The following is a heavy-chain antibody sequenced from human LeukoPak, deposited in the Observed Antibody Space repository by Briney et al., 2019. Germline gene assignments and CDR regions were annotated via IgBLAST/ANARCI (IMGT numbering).Heavy chain of an antibody. D-gene: IGHD6-13*01. Sequence: SETLSLICAVYGGSFSGYYWSWIRQPPGKGLEWIGEINHSGSTNYNPSLKSRVTISVDTSKNQFSLKLSSVTAADTAVYYCARSRLPYSSKYYFDYWGQGTLVTVSS. CDR2: INHSGST. CDR3: ARSRLPYSSKYYFDY. J-gene: IGHJ4*02. CDR1: GGSFSGYY. V-gene: IGHV4-34*01.